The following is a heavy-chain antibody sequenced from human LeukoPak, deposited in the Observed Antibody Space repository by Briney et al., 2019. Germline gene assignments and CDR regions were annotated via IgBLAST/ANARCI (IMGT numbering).Heavy chain of an antibody. CDR3: ATEMYYDILTGYEYYFDY. CDR2: ISSSSSYI. V-gene: IGHV3-21*01. D-gene: IGHD3-9*01. Sequence: GGSLRLSCAASGFTFSSYSMNWVRQAPGKGLEWVSSISSSSSYIYYADSVKGRFTISRDNAKNSLYLQMNSLRAEDTAVYYCATEMYYDILTGYEYYFDYWGQGTLVTVSS. J-gene: IGHJ4*02. CDR1: GFTFSSYS.